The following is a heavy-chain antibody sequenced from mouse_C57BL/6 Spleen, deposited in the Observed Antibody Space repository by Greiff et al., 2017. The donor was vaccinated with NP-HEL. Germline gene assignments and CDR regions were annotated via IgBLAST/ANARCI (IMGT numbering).Heavy chain of an antibody. CDR3: ARVGDYDAMDY. CDR1: GYTFTSYW. V-gene: IGHV1-55*01. J-gene: IGHJ4*01. Sequence: QVQLQQPGAELVKPGASVKMSCKASGYTFTSYWITWVKQRPGQGLEWIGDIYPGSGSTNYNEKFKSKATLTVDTSSSTAYMHLSSLTSEDSAVYYCARVGDYDAMDYWGQGTSGTVSS. CDR2: IYPGSGST. D-gene: IGHD4-1*01.